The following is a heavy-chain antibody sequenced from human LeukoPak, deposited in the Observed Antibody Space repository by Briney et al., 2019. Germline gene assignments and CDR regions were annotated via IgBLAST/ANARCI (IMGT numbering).Heavy chain of an antibody. CDR3: ARGAHKRDDYGGFFDY. CDR1: GFTFSSYS. J-gene: IGHJ4*02. Sequence: PGGSLRLSCAASGFTFSSYSMNWVRQAPGKGLEWVAFIQYDGGNKYYADSVKGRFTISRDNSKNTLYLQMNSLRAEDTAVYYCARGAHKRDDYGGFFDYWGQGTLVTVSS. D-gene: IGHD4/OR15-4a*01. V-gene: IGHV3-30*02. CDR2: IQYDGGNK.